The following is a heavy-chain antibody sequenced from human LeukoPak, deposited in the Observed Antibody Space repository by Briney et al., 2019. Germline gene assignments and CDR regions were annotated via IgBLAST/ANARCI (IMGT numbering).Heavy chain of an antibody. D-gene: IGHD3-10*01. CDR3: ARQFGDY. CDR1: GFTVSSTY. V-gene: IGHV3-53*01. CDR2: IYSGGNT. J-gene: IGHJ4*02. Sequence: GGSLRLSCAASGFTVSSTYVSWVRQAPGKGLEWVSVIYSGGNTYYADSVKGRFTISRDNSKNTLYLQMSSLRVEDTAVYYCARQFGDYWGQGTLVTVSS.